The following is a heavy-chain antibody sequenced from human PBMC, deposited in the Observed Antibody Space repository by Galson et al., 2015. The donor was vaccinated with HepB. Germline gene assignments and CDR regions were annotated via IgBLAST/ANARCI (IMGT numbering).Heavy chain of an antibody. CDR3: AREKFFTYYFDY. J-gene: IGHJ4*02. Sequence: SVKVSCKASGYSFTDYYIHWVRQAPGQGLEWMGWINPNSGGTLHAQKFQGRVTMTRDTSISSASLELSRLRSDDTAVFYCAREKFFTYYFDYWGQGTLVTVSS. CDR2: INPNSGGT. V-gene: IGHV1-2*02. CDR1: GYSFTDYY. D-gene: IGHD3-3*01.